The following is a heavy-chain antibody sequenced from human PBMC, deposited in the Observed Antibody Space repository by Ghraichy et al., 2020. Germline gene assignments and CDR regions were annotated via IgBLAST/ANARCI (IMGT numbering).Heavy chain of an antibody. J-gene: IGHJ4*02. D-gene: IGHD3-16*01. CDR2: IRSSDTT. V-gene: IGHV3-48*02. CDR1: GFTFSDYS. Sequence: GGSLRLSCAASGFTFSDYSMNWVRQAPGKGLEWVSYIRSSDTTDYADSVKGRFTISRDSARNSLYLQMNSLRDEDTAVYYCARDNAWSFDYWGQGTLVTVSS. CDR3: ARDNAWSFDY.